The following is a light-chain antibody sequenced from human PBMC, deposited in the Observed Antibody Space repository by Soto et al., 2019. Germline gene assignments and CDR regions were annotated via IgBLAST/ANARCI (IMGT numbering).Light chain of an antibody. CDR2: EVS. CDR1: SSDVGGYNY. Sequence: QSALTQPASVSGSPGQSITISCTGTSSDVGGYNYVSWYQQHPGKAPKLMIYEVSNRPSGVSNRFFGSKSGNTASLTISGLQAEDEAEYYCTSYTGATHVVFGGGTKLTVL. J-gene: IGLJ2*01. CDR3: TSYTGATHVV. V-gene: IGLV2-14*01.